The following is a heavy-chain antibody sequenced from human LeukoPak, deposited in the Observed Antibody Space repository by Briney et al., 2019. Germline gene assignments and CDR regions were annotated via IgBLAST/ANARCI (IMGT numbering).Heavy chain of an antibody. Sequence: SVKVSRKASRGTFSSYAISWVRQAPGQGLEWMGSIIPILGIANYAQKFQGRVTITADKSTSTAYMELSSLRSEDTAVYYCARGRYSGSTIYWFDPWGQGTLVTVSS. D-gene: IGHD5-12*01. V-gene: IGHV1-69*04. J-gene: IGHJ5*02. CDR3: ARGRYSGSTIYWFDP. CDR1: RGTFSSYA. CDR2: IIPILGIA.